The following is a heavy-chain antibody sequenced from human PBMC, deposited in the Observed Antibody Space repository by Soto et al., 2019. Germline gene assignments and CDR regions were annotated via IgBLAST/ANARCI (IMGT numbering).Heavy chain of an antibody. CDR1: GGSISPYY. D-gene: IGHD3-10*01. V-gene: IGHV4-59*01. J-gene: IGHJ4*02. CDR2: VYHSGGT. CDR3: ARWNYYGSGRYGHDY. Sequence: QVQLQESGPGLVKTSETLSITCTVSGGSISPYYWTWLRQPPGNGLEWIGNVYHSGGTNYNPSLKSRVTMSVDTSKNQFSLRLSSVTAADTAVYYCARWNYYGSGRYGHDYWGQGTLVTVSS.